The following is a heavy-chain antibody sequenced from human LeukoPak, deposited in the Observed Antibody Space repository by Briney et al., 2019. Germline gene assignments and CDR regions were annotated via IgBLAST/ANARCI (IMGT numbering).Heavy chain of an antibody. CDR2: IYHSGST. CDR1: GGSISSGGYY. D-gene: IGHD3-3*01. CDR3: AREQGYDFWSGYLAWNWFDP. Sequence: PSETLTLTCTVSGGSISSGGYYWSWIRQPPGKGLEWIGYIYHSGSTYYNPSLKSRVTISVDRSKNQFSLKLSSVTAADTAVYYCAREQGYDFWSGYLAWNWFDPWGQGTLVTVSS. J-gene: IGHJ5*02. V-gene: IGHV4-30-2*01.